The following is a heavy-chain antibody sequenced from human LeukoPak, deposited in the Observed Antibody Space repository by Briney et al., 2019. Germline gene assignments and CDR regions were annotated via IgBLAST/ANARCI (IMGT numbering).Heavy chain of an antibody. V-gene: IGHV3-48*03. CDR2: ISSSGSTI. CDR3: ARGSWEAAAGIWFDP. Sequence: PGGSQRLSCAASGFTFSSYEMNWVRQAPGKGLEWVSYISSSGSTIYYADSVKGRFTISRDNAKNSLYLQMNSLRAEDTAVYYCARGSWEAAAGIWFDPWGQGTLVTVSS. J-gene: IGHJ5*02. D-gene: IGHD6-13*01. CDR1: GFTFSSYE.